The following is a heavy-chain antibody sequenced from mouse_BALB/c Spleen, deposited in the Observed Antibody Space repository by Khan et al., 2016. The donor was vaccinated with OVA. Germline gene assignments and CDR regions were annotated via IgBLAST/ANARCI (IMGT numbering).Heavy chain of an antibody. CDR3: ARSTWYFDV. CDR2: IDPHYGGI. CDR1: GFSFTGYN. J-gene: IGHJ1*01. V-gene: IGHV1S135*01. Sequence: VQLKESGPELEKPSASVKISCNASGFSFTGYNMYCVKQRFRKSLLWFGNIDPHYGGISYNQNLKGKPTLTVDKSSSQSYLQLNRLTSEDSAVYYCARSTWYFDVWGAGTTVTVSS.